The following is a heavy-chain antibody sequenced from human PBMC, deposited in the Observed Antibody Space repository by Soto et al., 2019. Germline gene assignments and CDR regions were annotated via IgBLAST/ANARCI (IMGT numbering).Heavy chain of an antibody. J-gene: IGHJ6*02. CDR3: ARVRIAAAGDYYYYCGMDV. D-gene: IGHD6-13*01. Sequence: QVQLVESGGGVVQRGRSLRLSWAASGFTFSSYGMHWVRQASGKGLEWVAVIWYDGSNKYYADSVKGRFTISRDNSKNTLYLQMNSLRGEDTAVYYCARVRIAAAGDYYYYCGMDVWGQGPTVTVSS. CDR2: IWYDGSNK. V-gene: IGHV3-33*01. CDR1: GFTFSSYG.